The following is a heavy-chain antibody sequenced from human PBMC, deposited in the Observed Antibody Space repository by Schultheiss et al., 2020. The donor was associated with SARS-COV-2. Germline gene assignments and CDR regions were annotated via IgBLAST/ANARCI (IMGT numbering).Heavy chain of an antibody. J-gene: IGHJ3*02. D-gene: IGHD2-8*01. CDR1: GFTFSSYA. CDR3: ASSLTPVRNAFDI. CDR2: ISGSGGST. V-gene: IGHV3-23*01. Sequence: GESLKISCAASGFTFSSYAMSWVRQAPGKGLEWVSAISGSGGSTYYADSVKGRFTISRDNSKNTLYLQMNSLRAEDTAVYYCASSLTPVRNAFDIWGQGTMVTVSS.